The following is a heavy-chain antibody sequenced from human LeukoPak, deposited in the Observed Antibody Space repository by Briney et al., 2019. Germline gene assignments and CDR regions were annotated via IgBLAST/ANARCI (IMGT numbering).Heavy chain of an antibody. Sequence: GGSLRLSCAASGFTFDDYAMQWVRHAPGRGLKWVSLISGDGGSTYYADSVRGRFTISRDNSKNSLYLQMDSLRTEDTAFYYCAKEIDTLGTNAFDIWGQGTMVTVSS. V-gene: IGHV3-43*02. CDR3: AKEIDTLGTNAFDI. J-gene: IGHJ3*02. D-gene: IGHD2-15*01. CDR1: GFTFDDYA. CDR2: ISGDGGST.